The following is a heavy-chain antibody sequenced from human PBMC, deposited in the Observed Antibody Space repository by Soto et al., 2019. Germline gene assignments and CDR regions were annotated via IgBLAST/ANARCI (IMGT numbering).Heavy chain of an antibody. D-gene: IGHD3-9*01. Sequence: SETLSLTCTVSNVSITSSYWAWIRQPPGKGLEWIGNIFYSGSTDYNPSLKSRVTMSLDTSRSHFSLKIRSVTTADTAVYYCARVDWGSFDYWGQGTLVTVSS. CDR2: IFYSGST. V-gene: IGHV4-59*01. J-gene: IGHJ4*02. CDR1: NVSITSSY. CDR3: ARVDWGSFDY.